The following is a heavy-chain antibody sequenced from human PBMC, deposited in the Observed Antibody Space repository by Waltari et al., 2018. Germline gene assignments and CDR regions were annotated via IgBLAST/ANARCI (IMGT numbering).Heavy chain of an antibody. CDR3: AIGYCTTTSCYGPDYYYYMDV. D-gene: IGHD2-2*01. J-gene: IGHJ6*03. CDR1: GGTFAGYA. Sequence: QVQLVQSGAEVKKSGSSVKVSCKGSGGTFAGYALSWVRQAPGQGLEWMGGIIPIFGTANYAQKFQGRVTFTADESASTAYMELSSLRSEDTAVYYCAIGYCTTTSCYGPDYYYYMDVWGKGTTVTISS. V-gene: IGHV1-69*12. CDR2: IIPIFGTA.